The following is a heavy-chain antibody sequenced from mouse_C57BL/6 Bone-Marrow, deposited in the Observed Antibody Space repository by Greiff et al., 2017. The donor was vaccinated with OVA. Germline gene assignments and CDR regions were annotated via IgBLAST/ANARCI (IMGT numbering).Heavy chain of an antibody. CDR3: ARPHYYYRSSYEDWYFDV. CDR1: GFTFSSYT. V-gene: IGHV5-9*01. D-gene: IGHD1-1*01. Sequence: DVMLVESGGGLVKPGGSLKLSCAASGFTFSSYTMSWVRQTPEKRLEWVATISGGGGNTYYPDSVKGRFTISRDNAKNTLYLQMSRLRYENTALYYCARPHYYYRSSYEDWYFDVWGTGTTVTVSS. J-gene: IGHJ1*03. CDR2: ISGGGGNT.